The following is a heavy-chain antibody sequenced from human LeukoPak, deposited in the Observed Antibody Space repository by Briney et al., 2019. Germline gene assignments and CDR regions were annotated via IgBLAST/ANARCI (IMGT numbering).Heavy chain of an antibody. Sequence: GASVKVSCKVSGYTLTELSMHWVRQAPGKGLEWMGGFDPGDGETIYAQKFQGRVTMTRDMSTSTVYMELSSLRSEDTAVYYCARDINYYDSSGYYSAFDYWGQGTLVTVSS. V-gene: IGHV1-24*01. J-gene: IGHJ4*02. D-gene: IGHD3-22*01. CDR3: ARDINYYDSSGYYSAFDY. CDR1: GYTLTELS. CDR2: FDPGDGET.